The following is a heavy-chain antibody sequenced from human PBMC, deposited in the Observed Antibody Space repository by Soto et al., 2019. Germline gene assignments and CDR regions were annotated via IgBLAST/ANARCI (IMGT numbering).Heavy chain of an antibody. CDR3: ARAECSSPDCLTAYYSYGLDV. CDR2: INTAGSTK. D-gene: IGHD3-9*01. CDR1: GFTFSNFE. V-gene: IGHV3-48*03. Sequence: GALRLSCAASGFTFSNFEMHWVRQAPGKGLEWVSYINTAGSTKYYAESVKGRFTISRDNARNSLFLQMNSLRAEDTAVYYCARAECSSPDCLTAYYSYGLDVWGQGSTGTGSS. J-gene: IGHJ6*02.